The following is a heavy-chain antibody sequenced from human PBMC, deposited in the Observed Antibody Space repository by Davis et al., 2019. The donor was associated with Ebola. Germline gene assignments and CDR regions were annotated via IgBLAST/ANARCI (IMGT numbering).Heavy chain of an antibody. J-gene: IGHJ4*02. V-gene: IGHV3-48*02. CDR1: GFTFSSYS. D-gene: IGHD6-19*01. Sequence: PGGSLRPSFPAPGFTFSSYSMNWVRQAPGKGLEWVSYISSSSSTIYYADSVKGRFTISRDNAKNSLYLQMNSLRDEDTAVYYCARDLEVGQWLVLASFDYWGQGTLVTVSS. CDR3: ARDLEVGQWLVLASFDY. CDR2: ISSSSSTI.